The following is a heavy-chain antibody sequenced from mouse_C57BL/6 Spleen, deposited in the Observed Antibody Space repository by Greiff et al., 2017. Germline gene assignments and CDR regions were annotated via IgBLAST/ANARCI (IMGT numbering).Heavy chain of an antibody. D-gene: IGHD2-5*01. J-gene: IGHJ2*01. CDR2: IDPSYSYT. Sequence: QVQLQQPGAELVRPGTSVKLSCKASGYTFTSYWMHWVKQRPGQGLEWIGVIDPSYSYTNYNQKFKGKATLTVDTSSSTAYMQLSSLTSEDSAVYYCARGSGNSNYVVDYWGQGTTLTVSS. V-gene: IGHV1-59*01. CDR1: GYTFTSYW. CDR3: ARGSGNSNYVVDY.